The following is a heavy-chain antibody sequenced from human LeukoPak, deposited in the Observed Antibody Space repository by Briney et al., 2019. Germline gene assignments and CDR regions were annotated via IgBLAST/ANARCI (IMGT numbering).Heavy chain of an antibody. D-gene: IGHD3-22*01. CDR3: ARDLYYYDSSGYYYPNAEYYQH. Sequence: GGSLRLSCAASGFTFSSYAMSWVRQAPGKGLEWVSAISGSGGSTYYADSVKARFTISRDNSRNTLYLQMNSLRAEDTAVYYCARDLYYYDSSGYYYPNAEYYQHWGQGTLVTVSS. V-gene: IGHV3-23*01. J-gene: IGHJ1*01. CDR2: ISGSGGST. CDR1: GFTFSSYA.